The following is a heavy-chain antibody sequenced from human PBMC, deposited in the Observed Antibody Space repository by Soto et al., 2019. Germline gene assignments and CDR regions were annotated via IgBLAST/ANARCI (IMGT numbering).Heavy chain of an antibody. CDR3: ARGGYSSSYRLDY. Sequence: QVQLVQSGAEVKKPGSSVKVSCKASGGTFSSYAINWVRQLPGQGLEWMGGIMPIMGTANYAQMFQSRVTITADESTSTAYMELSSLRSEDTAVYYCARGGYSSSYRLDYWGQGTLVTVSS. CDR1: GGTFSSYA. J-gene: IGHJ4*02. V-gene: IGHV1-69*01. D-gene: IGHD6-6*01. CDR2: IMPIMGTA.